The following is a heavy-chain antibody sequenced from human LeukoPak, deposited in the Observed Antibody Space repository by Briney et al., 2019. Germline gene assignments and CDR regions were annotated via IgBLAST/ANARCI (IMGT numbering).Heavy chain of an antibody. CDR3: AKGAEEGVVITAVYYYYMDV. CDR1: GLSFSNYA. V-gene: IGHV3-23*01. CDR2: ISGSGYNT. J-gene: IGHJ6*03. Sequence: PGGSLRLSCAASGLSFSNYAMYWVRQAPGKGLEWVSTISGSGYNTYYADSVKGRFTISRDSSKNTLFLQMNGLRPEDTAVYYCAKGAEEGVVITAVYYYYMDVWGKGTTVTISS. D-gene: IGHD3-22*01.